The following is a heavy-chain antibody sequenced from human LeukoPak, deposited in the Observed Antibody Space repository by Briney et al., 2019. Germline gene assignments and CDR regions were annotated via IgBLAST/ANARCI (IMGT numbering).Heavy chain of an antibody. CDR2: ISYDGSNK. CDR1: GFTFSNYG. Sequence: GGSLRLSCAASGFTFSNYGIHWVRQAPGKGLEWVAVISYDGSNKYYADSVKGRFTISRDNSKNTLYLQMNSLRAEDTAVYYCARDTTEYSYALLMSGPPCYYYGMDVWGQGTTVTVSS. CDR3: ARDTTEYSYALLMSGPPCYYYGMDV. J-gene: IGHJ6*02. D-gene: IGHD5-18*01. V-gene: IGHV3-30*03.